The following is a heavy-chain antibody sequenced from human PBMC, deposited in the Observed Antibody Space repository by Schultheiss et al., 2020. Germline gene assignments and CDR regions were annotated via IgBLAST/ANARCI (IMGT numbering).Heavy chain of an antibody. V-gene: IGHV3-23*01. D-gene: IGHD6-13*01. CDR1: GFTFSSYA. CDR2: ISGSGGST. J-gene: IGHJ6*02. Sequence: GESLKISCAASGFTFSSYAMSWVRQAPGKGLEWVSAISGSGGSTYYADPVKGRFTISRDNAKNSLYLQMNSLRAEDTAVYYCARRYSSSWYYGMDVWGQGTTVTVSS. CDR3: ARRYSSSWYYGMDV.